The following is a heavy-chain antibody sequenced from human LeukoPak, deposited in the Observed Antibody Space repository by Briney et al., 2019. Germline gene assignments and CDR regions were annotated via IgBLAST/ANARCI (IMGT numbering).Heavy chain of an antibody. D-gene: IGHD3-10*01. CDR3: ARDLWFGEIGMDV. CDR2: INHSGST. J-gene: IGHJ6*02. Sequence: KTGGSLRLSCAASGFTFSDYYWSWIRQPPGKGLEWIGEINHSGSTNYNPSLKSRVTISVDTSKNQFSLKLSSVTAADTAVYYCARDLWFGEIGMDVWGQGTTVTVSS. CDR1: GFTFSDYY. V-gene: IGHV4-34*01.